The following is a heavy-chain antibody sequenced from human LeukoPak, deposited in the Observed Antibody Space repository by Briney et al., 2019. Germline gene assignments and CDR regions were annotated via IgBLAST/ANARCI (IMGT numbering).Heavy chain of an antibody. J-gene: IGHJ4*02. D-gene: IGHD6-19*01. V-gene: IGHV4-34*10. CDR2: VNHSGST. CDR1: GGSFSGYY. CDR3: ARDGGSGWYNY. Sequence: SETLSLTCAVYGGSFSGYYWSWIRQPPGKGLEWIGEVNHSGSTNYNPSLKSRITVSVDTSKNQFSLKLTSVTAADTAVYYCARDGGSGWYNYWGQGTLVTVSS.